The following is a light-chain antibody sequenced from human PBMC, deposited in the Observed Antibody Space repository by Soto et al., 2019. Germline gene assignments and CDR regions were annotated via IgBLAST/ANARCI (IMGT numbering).Light chain of an antibody. CDR1: QTVRNNY. V-gene: IGKV3-20*01. J-gene: IGKJ4*01. CDR2: DAS. CDR3: QQYGSSPLT. Sequence: DIVLTQSPGTLSLSPGERATLSCRASQTVRNNYLAWYQQKPGQAPRLLIYDASSRATGIPDRFSGGGSGTDFTLTISRLEPEDFAVYYCQQYGSSPLTFGGGTKVDIK.